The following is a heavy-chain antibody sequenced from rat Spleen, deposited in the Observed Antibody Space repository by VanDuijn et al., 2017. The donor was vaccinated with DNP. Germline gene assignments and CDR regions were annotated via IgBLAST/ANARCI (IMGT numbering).Heavy chain of an antibody. CDR3: ARMHYGCDN. V-gene: IGHV3-3*01. CDR1: GYSIISSYR. D-gene: IGHD1-11*01. J-gene: IGHJ2*01. Sequence: EVQLQESGPGLVKPSQSLSLTCSVTGYSIISSYRWNWIRKFPGNKLEWMGYIHSAGSTQYNPSLKGRISITGDTSKNQFFLQVISVTPEDTATYYCARMHYGCDNWGQGVMVTVSS. CDR2: IHSAGST.